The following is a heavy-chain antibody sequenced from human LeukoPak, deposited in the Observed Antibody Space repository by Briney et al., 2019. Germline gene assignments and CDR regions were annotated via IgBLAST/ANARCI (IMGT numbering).Heavy chain of an antibody. CDR2: INSDGRST. V-gene: IGHV3-74*01. D-gene: IGHD1-26*01. Sequence: PGGSLRLSCAASGFTFSNYWMHWVRQASGKGLVWVSRINSDGRSTSYADSVKGRFTISRDNAKNTLYLQMNSLRAEDTAVYYCARVSSGSYFGYYYYYMDVWGKGTTVTVSS. CDR1: GFTFSNYW. CDR3: ARVSSGSYFGYYYYYMDV. J-gene: IGHJ6*03.